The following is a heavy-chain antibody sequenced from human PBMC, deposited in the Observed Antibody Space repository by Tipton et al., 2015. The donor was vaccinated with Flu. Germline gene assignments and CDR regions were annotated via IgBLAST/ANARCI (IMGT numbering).Heavy chain of an antibody. D-gene: IGHD1-26*01. V-gene: IGHV4-34*01. Sequence: TLSLTCAVYAGSLSGHHWSWIRQPPGKGPEWIGEINHSGSTNYNPSLKSRVTMSVDTFKNQFSLKLRSVTAAGTAVYYCARDGIAWDYYGMDVWGQGTTVTVSS. CDR3: ARDGIAWDYYGMDV. CDR1: AGSLSGHH. CDR2: INHSGST. J-gene: IGHJ6*02.